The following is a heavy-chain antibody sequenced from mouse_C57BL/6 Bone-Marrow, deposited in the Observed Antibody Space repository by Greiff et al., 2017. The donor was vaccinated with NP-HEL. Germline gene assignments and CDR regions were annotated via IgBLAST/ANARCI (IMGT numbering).Heavy chain of an antibody. CDR3: ARRYDGYYYFDY. V-gene: IGHV1-7*01. CDR1: GYTFTSYW. CDR2: INPSSGYT. Sequence: VQLQQSGAELAKPGASVKLSCKASGYTFTSYWMHWVKQRPGQGLEWIGYINPSSGYTKYNQKFKDKATLTADKYSSTAYMQLSSLTYEDSAVYYCARRYDGYYYFDYWGQGTTLTVSS. J-gene: IGHJ2*01. D-gene: IGHD2-3*01.